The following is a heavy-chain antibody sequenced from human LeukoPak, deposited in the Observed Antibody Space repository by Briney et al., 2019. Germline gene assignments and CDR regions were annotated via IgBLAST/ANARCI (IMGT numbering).Heavy chain of an antibody. CDR2: ISTNGGST. V-gene: IGHV3-64D*06. CDR3: AKGDGGNSQPDY. J-gene: IGHJ4*02. Sequence: PGGSLRLSCAASGFTFSTYWMGWVRQAPGKGLEYVSAISTNGGSTYYADSVKGRFTISRDNSKNTLYLQMSSLRAEDTAVYYCAKGDGGNSQPDYWGQETLVTVSS. CDR1: GFTFSTYW. D-gene: IGHD4-23*01.